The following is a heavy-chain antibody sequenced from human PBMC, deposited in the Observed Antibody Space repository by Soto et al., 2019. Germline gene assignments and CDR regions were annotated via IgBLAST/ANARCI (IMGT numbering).Heavy chain of an antibody. V-gene: IGHV1-69*13. Sequence: SVKVSCMASGGTFSSYAISWVRQAPGQGLEWMGGIIPIFGTANYAQKFQGRVTITADESTSTAYMELSSLRSEDTAVYYCARSLDYDILTGYYPPSYYYGMDVWGQGTTVTSP. J-gene: IGHJ6*02. CDR3: ARSLDYDILTGYYPPSYYYGMDV. CDR2: IIPIFGTA. D-gene: IGHD3-9*01. CDR1: GGTFSSYA.